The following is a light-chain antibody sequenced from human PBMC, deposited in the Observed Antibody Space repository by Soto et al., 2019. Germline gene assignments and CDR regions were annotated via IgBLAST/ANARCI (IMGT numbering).Light chain of an antibody. CDR3: QQRSNWPPYT. J-gene: IGKJ2*01. V-gene: IGKV3-11*01. CDR1: QSVSIY. Sequence: EIVLTQSPATLSLSPGERATLSCRASQSVSIYLAWYQQKPGQSPRLLIYDASNRATGIPARFSGSGSGTDFTLTISSREPEDCAVYYCQQRSNWPPYTFGQGTKLEIK. CDR2: DAS.